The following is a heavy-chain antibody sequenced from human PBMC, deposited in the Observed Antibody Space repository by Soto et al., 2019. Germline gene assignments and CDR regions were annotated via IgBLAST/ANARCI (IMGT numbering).Heavy chain of an antibody. D-gene: IGHD2-15*01. CDR3: AGEGDLGYCSGGSCYSYLAWFDP. CDR2: ISAYNGNT. CDR1: GYTFTSYG. Sequence: QVQLVQSGAEVKKPGASVKVSCKASGYTFTSYGISWVRQAPGQGLEWMGWISAYNGNTNYAQKLQGRVTMTTDTSTSTAYMELRSLRSDDTAVYYCAGEGDLGYCSGGSCYSYLAWFDPWGQGTLVIVSS. J-gene: IGHJ5*02. V-gene: IGHV1-18*04.